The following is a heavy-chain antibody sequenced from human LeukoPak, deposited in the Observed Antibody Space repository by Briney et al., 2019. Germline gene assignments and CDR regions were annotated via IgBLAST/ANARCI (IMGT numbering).Heavy chain of an antibody. Sequence: PGGSLRLSCAASEFTFSNFWMHWVRHSPGKGLEWVSRISDDGTHTGYAASVKGRFTISRDNAKNTLYLQMSSLRAEDTALYYWARALRGYYYYFMDVWGKGTTVTVSS. CDR1: EFTFSNFW. CDR2: ISDDGTHT. V-gene: IGHV3-74*01. CDR3: ARALRGYYYYFMDV. J-gene: IGHJ6*03.